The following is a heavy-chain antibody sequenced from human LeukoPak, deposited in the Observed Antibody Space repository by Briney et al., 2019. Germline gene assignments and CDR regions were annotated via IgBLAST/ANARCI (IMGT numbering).Heavy chain of an antibody. D-gene: IGHD3-22*01. CDR3: AREGYYDSSGRLDY. J-gene: IGHJ4*02. CDR1: GFTVSSNY. CDR2: IYSGGST. Sequence: GGSLRLSCAASGFTVSSNYMGWVRQAPGKGLEWVSVIYSGGSTYYADSVKGRFTISRDNSKNTLYLQMNSLRAEDTAVYYCAREGYYDSSGRLDYWGQGTLVTVSS. V-gene: IGHV3-66*01.